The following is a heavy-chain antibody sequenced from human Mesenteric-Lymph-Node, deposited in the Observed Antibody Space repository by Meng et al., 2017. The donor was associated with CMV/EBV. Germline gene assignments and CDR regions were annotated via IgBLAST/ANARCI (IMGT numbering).Heavy chain of an antibody. V-gene: IGHV3-11*04. CDR3: AGDRWGPEY. CDR1: GFTFSDYY. D-gene: IGHD3-16*01. CDR2: ISSSGSTI. Sequence: GESLKISCAASGFTFSDYYMSWIRQAPGKGLEWVSYISSSGSTIYYADSVKGRFTISRDDSKNTLVSLQMNSLRVEDTAVYYCAGDRWGPEYWGQGTLVTVSS. J-gene: IGHJ4*02.